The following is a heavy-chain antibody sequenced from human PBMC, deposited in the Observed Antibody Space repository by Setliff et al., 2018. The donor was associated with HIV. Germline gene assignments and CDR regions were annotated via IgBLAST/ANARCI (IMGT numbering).Heavy chain of an antibody. V-gene: IGHV4-4*09. J-gene: IGHJ5*02. CDR2: IFASGSS. CDR3: ARRIDNSGSLPAKNWFDT. Sequence: SETLSLTCTVSGGSISSYCWNWIRQPPGKGLEWIGHIFASGSSLYNPSLQSRVSISIDTSKNQFSLKLSSVTAADTAVYYCARRIDNSGSLPAKNWFDTWGQGRLVTVSS. CDR1: GGSISSYC. D-gene: IGHD3-10*01.